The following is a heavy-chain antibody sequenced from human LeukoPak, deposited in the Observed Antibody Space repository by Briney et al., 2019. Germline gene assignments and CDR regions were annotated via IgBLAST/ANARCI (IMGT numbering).Heavy chain of an antibody. Sequence: PGGSLRLSCAASGFTFSSYSMNWVRQAPGKGLEWVSSISSSSSYIYYADSVKGRFTISRDNAKNSLYLQMNSLRAEDTAVYYCAGTWNYNNWFDPWGQGTLVTVSS. J-gene: IGHJ5*02. CDR1: GFTFSSYS. CDR3: AGTWNYNNWFDP. D-gene: IGHD1-7*01. CDR2: ISSSSSYI. V-gene: IGHV3-21*04.